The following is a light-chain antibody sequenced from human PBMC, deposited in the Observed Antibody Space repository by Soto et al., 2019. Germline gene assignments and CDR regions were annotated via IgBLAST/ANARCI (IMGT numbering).Light chain of an antibody. CDR2: DDN. V-gene: IGLV1-51*01. CDR1: SSNVGKNI. CDR3: GSWDSSLSAYV. J-gene: IGLJ1*01. Sequence: QSVLTQPPSASGTPGQTVTISCSGSSSNVGKNIVNWYQQVPGTAPKLLIYDDNKRPSGIPDRFSGSKSGTSATLGITGFQTGDEADYYCGSWDSSLSAYVFGTGTKVT.